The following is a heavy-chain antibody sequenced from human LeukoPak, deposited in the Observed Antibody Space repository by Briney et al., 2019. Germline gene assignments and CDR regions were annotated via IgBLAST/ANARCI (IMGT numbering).Heavy chain of an antibody. CDR2: ISGSGGST. CDR1: GFTFSNYA. J-gene: IGHJ4*02. Sequence: GGSLRLSCTASGFTFSNYAMSWVRQAPGKGLEWVSAISGSGGSTYYADSVKGRFTISRDNSKNTLYLQMNSLRAEDTAVYYCAKDRAGTDYVDYFDYWGRGTLVTVSS. V-gene: IGHV3-23*01. CDR3: AKDRAGTDYVDYFDY. D-gene: IGHD4-17*01.